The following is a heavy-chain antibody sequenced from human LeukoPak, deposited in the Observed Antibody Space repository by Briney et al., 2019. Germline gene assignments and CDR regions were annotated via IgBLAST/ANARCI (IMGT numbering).Heavy chain of an antibody. V-gene: IGHV3-48*01. J-gene: IGHJ4*02. Sequence: GGSLRLSCAASGFTFSSYSMNWVRQAPGKGLEWVSYISSSSSTIYYADSVKGRFTISRDNSKNTLYLQMNSLRAEDTAVYYCAKSIMYYYDSSGSLGHFDYWGQGTLVTVSS. CDR3: AKSIMYYYDSSGSLGHFDY. CDR1: GFTFSSYS. CDR2: ISSSSSTI. D-gene: IGHD3-22*01.